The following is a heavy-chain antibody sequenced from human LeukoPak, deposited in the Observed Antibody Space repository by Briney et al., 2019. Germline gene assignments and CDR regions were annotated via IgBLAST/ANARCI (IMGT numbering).Heavy chain of an antibody. CDR3: ARDRPRLWLVFDY. V-gene: IGHV3-7*01. J-gene: IGHJ4*02. CDR1: GFTFSSYW. CDR2: IKQDGSEK. D-gene: IGHD6-19*01. Sequence: PGGSLRLSCAASGFTFSSYWMSWVRQAPGKGLEWVANIKQDGSEKYYVDSVKGRFTISRDNAKNSLYLQMNSLRAEDTAVYYCARDRPRLWLVFDYWGQGTLVTVSS.